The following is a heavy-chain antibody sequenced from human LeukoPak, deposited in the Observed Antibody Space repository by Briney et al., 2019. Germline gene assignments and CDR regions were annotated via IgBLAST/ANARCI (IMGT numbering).Heavy chain of an antibody. CDR2: IYYSGST. D-gene: IGHD3-10*01. J-gene: IGHJ6*02. CDR1: GGSISSGDYY. V-gene: IGHV4-30-4*01. CDR3: AREGRILWFRDYGMDV. Sequence: SETLSLTCTVSGGSISSGDYYWSWIRQPPGKGLKWIGYIYYSGSTYYNPSLKSRVTISVDTSKNQFSLKLSSVTAADTAVYYCAREGRILWFRDYGMDVWGQGTTVTVSS.